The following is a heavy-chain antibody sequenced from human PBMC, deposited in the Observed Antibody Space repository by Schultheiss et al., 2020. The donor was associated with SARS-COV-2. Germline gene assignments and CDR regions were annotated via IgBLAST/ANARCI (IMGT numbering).Heavy chain of an antibody. V-gene: IGHV3-30*04. Sequence: GGSLRLSCTTSGFTFRDYAVSWFRQAPGKGLEWVAVISYDGSNREYVDSVKGRFTISRDNSKNEVYLQMNGLRVEHTAVYYCANSGPYDFWSGYQNYFDYWGQGTLVTVSS. CDR2: ISYDGSNR. CDR3: ANSGPYDFWSGYQNYFDY. CDR1: GFTFRDYA. D-gene: IGHD3-3*01. J-gene: IGHJ4*02.